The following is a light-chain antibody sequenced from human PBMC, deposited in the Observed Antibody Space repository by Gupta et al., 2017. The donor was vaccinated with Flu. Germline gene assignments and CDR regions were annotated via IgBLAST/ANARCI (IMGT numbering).Light chain of an antibody. CDR3: SSYTSTSTFV. J-gene: IGLJ1*01. CDR1: SSDVGAYNS. Sequence: SITISCTGTSSDVGAYNSVSWNQQHPGKAPKLLIYEVRNRPSGVSNRFSGSRSGNTASLTISGLQTEDEATYYCSSYTSTSTFVFGTGTNVTVL. CDR2: EVR. V-gene: IGLV2-14*01.